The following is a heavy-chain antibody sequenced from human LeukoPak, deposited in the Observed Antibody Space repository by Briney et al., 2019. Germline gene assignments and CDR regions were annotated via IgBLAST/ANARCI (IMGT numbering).Heavy chain of an antibody. CDR3: ARSRRGGRRPMNYYYGMDV. Sequence: MASETLSLTCSVSGGSISSYYWSWIRQPPGKGLEWIGYSYYSGSTYYNPSLKSRVTISVDTSKNQFSLKLSSVTAADTAVYYCARSRRGGRRPMNYYYGMDVWGQGTTVTVSS. CDR2: SYYSGST. V-gene: IGHV4-59*06. CDR1: GGSISSYY. D-gene: IGHD3-16*01. J-gene: IGHJ6*02.